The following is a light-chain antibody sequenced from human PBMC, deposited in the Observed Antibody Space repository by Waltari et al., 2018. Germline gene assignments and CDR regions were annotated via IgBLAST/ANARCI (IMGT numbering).Light chain of an antibody. CDR1: NSDVGGYNY. CDR3: GSYTSSSPYV. J-gene: IGLJ1*01. V-gene: IGLV2-14*03. CDR2: DVS. Sequence: QSALTPPASVSGSPGQSITISCPGTNSDVGGYNYVFWYQQHPGKAPKLMIYDVSDRPAGISNRFSGSKSGNTASLTISGLQAEDEADYYCGSYTSSSPYVFGTGTKVTVL.